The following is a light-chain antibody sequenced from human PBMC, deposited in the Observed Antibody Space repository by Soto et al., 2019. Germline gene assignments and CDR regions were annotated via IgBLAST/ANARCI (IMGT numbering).Light chain of an antibody. CDR3: SSYTSSHYV. J-gene: IGLJ1*01. Sequence: QSALAQPASVSGSPGQSITISCTGTSSDVGGYSYVSWYQQHPGKAPKLMIYEVSNRPSGVSNRFSGSKSGNTASLTISGLQAEDEADYYCSSYTSSHYVFGTGTKVTVL. CDR2: EVS. CDR1: SSDVGGYSY. V-gene: IGLV2-14*01.